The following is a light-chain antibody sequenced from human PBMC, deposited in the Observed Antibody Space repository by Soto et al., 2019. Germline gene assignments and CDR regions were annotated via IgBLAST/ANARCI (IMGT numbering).Light chain of an antibody. V-gene: IGKV1-5*01. J-gene: IGKJ1*01. Sequence: DIQMTQSPSTLSASVGDRVTITCRASQGIVRWLAWYQQKPGKAPKLLIYDASSLESGVPSRCSGSGAGTEFTLTISSLQPDDFATYYCQHYYGFSRTFGQGTRVEIK. CDR1: QGIVRW. CDR2: DAS. CDR3: QHYYGFSRT.